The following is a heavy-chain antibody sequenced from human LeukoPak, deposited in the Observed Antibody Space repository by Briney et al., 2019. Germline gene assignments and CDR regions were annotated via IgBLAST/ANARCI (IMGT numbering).Heavy chain of an antibody. J-gene: IGHJ4*02. V-gene: IGHV3-30*01. D-gene: IGHD3-9*01. Sequence: DPVKGRFTISRDYSKNTLYLQVNSLRAEDTAVYYCARDFILTYDILTGRGAFDYWGQGTLVTVSS. CDR3: ARDFILTYDILTGRGAFDY.